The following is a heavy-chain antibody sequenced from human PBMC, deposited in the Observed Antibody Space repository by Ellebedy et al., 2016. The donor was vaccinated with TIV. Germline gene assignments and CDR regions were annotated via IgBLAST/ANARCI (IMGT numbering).Heavy chain of an antibody. J-gene: IGHJ4*02. Sequence: AASVKVSCKASGYTFSNFFMHWVRQAPGQGIEWMGKINPSDGSTSYAQKLQGRVTMTRETSTSTVYMELSSLRSEDTAVYYCARDRGGVGATNGFDYWGQGTLVTVSS. CDR3: ARDRGGVGATNGFDY. V-gene: IGHV1-46*04. CDR2: INPSDGST. CDR1: GYTFSNFF. D-gene: IGHD1-26*01.